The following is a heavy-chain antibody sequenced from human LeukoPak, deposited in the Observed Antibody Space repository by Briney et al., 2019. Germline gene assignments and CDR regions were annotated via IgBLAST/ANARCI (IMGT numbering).Heavy chain of an antibody. J-gene: IGHJ5*02. CDR2: ISGSGGST. CDR1: GFTFSGYA. V-gene: IGHV3-23*01. CDR3: ARDLGQYYDTSDNWFEP. Sequence: GGSLRLSCAASGFTFSGYAMSWVRQAPGKGLEWVSAISGSGGSTYYADSVKGRFTISRDNAKNTLNLQMNSLRAEDTAVYYCARDLGQYYDTSDNWFEPWGQGTMVTVSS. D-gene: IGHD3-22*01.